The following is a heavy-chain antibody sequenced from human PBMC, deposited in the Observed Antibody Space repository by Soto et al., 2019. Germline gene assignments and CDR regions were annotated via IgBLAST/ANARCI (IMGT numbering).Heavy chain of an antibody. CDR2: INGDGRST. D-gene: IGHD3-10*01. CDR3: VKASTGTYGLVAY. V-gene: IGHV3-74*01. J-gene: IGHJ4*02. Sequence: GGSLRLSCAASVFTFSAYWMHCVRQFPGKGLVWVSRINGDGRSTSYAESVKGRFTITRDNAKNTLYLQMNSLRAEDTAVYYCVKASTGTYGLVAYWAQGPLATVS. CDR1: VFTFSAYW.